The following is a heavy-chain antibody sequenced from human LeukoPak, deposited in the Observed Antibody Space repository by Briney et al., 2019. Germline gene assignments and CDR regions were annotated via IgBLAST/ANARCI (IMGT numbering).Heavy chain of an antibody. J-gene: IGHJ4*02. Sequence: AGGSLRLSCAASGFTFSSYNMNWVRQAPGKGLEWISYISSSPTTIYYADSVKGRFTISRDNAKNSLYLQVNSLSDEDTAVYYCARERYRSPFGYWGQGTLVTVSS. D-gene: IGHD1-14*01. CDR2: ISSSPTTI. CDR3: ARERYRSPFGY. CDR1: GFTFSSYN. V-gene: IGHV3-48*02.